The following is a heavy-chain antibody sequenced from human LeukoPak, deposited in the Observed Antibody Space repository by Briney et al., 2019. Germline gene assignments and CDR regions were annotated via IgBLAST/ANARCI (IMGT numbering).Heavy chain of an antibody. CDR3: ARDYIYCSGGSCYGMDV. Sequence: GGSLRLSCAASGFTFSSYAMHWVRQAPGKGLEWVAVISYDGSNKYYADSVKGRFTISRDNSKNTLYLQMNSLRAEDTAVYYCARDYIYCSGGSCYGMDVWGQGTTVTVSS. CDR2: ISYDGSNK. J-gene: IGHJ6*02. V-gene: IGHV3-30-3*01. D-gene: IGHD2-15*01. CDR1: GFTFSSYA.